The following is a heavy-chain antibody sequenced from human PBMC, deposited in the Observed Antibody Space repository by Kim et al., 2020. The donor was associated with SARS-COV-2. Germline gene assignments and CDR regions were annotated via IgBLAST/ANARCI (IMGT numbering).Heavy chain of an antibody. CDR2: IYYSGST. CDR1: GGSISSSSYY. CDR3: ARLAGRRKIFIAVAGTSMDV. J-gene: IGHJ6*02. Sequence: SETLSLTCTVSGGSISSSSYYWGWIRQPPGKGLEWIGSIYYSGSTYYNPSLKSRVTISVDTSKNQFSLKLSSVTAADTAVYYCARLAGRRKIFIAVAGTSMDVWGQGTTVTVSS. D-gene: IGHD6-19*01. V-gene: IGHV4-39*01.